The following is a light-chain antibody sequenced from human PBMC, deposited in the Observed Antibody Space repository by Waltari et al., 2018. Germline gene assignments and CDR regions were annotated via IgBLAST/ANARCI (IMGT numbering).Light chain of an antibody. Sequence: QAGLTQPPSVSKGLRQTATLTCTGNNNNVGYQGAAWLQQNQGRPPKLLSYRNNNRPSGISDRRSASRSGNTASLTITGLQAEDEADYYCSAWDSSLSGWVFGGGTRLTVL. V-gene: IGLV10-54*01. CDR2: RNN. CDR1: NNNVGYQG. CDR3: SAWDSSLSGWV. J-gene: IGLJ3*02.